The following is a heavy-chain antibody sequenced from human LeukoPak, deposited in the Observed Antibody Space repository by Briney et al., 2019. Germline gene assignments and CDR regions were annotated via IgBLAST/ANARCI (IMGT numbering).Heavy chain of an antibody. CDR2: IYTSGRT. J-gene: IGHJ4*02. CDR3: ARPYDY. V-gene: IGHV4-4*09. CDR1: GGSISSYY. Sequence: SESLSLTCTVSGGSISSYYWSWIRQPPGKGLEWIGYIYTSGRTNYNPSLKSRVTISVDTSKNQFSLKLSSVTAADTAVYYCARPYDYWGQGTLVTVSS.